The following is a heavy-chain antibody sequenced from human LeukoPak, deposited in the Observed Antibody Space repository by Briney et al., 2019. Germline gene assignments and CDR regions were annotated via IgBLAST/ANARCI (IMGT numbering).Heavy chain of an antibody. Sequence: GGSLRLSCAASGFTFSTYALHWVRQAPGKGLEWVAVISYEDGSNKYYADSVKGRFTISRDNSKDTLYLQMNSLRTEDTAVYYCARESGGNTPYYFDYWGQGTLVTVSS. CDR3: ARESGGNTPYYFDY. J-gene: IGHJ4*02. V-gene: IGHV3-30*04. CDR1: GFTFSTYA. CDR2: ISYEDGSNK. D-gene: IGHD2-2*02.